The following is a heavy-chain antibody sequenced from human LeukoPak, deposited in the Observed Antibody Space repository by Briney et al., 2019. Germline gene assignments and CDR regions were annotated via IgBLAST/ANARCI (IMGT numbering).Heavy chain of an antibody. CDR1: RYTFTSYY. CDR3: ARDRTTVTTGYYGMDV. Sequence: ASVKVSFKASRYTFTSYYMHWVRQAPGQGLEWMGWINPNTGVTNYAQKFQGRVTLTRDTSIITAYMELTRLRSDDTAVYYCARDRTTVTTGYYGMDVWGQGTTVTVSS. D-gene: IGHD4-17*01. J-gene: IGHJ6*02. V-gene: IGHV1-2*02. CDR2: INPNTGVT.